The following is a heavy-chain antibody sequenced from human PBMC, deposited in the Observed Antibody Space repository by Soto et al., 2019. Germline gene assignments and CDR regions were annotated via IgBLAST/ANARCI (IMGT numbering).Heavy chain of an antibody. CDR2: ISYSGRP. J-gene: IGHJ4*02. V-gene: IGHV4-31*01. CDR1: GDSMPPEGYY. CDR3: TRGDY. Sequence: QVQLHESGPGLVKPSQTLSLTCTISGDSMPPEGYYWTWIPQHPGQGLEWIGFISYSGRPYYSSSLKGQVAIPAYPSKNLFSLKLNSVTAADTAVYYSTRGDYWRQATL.